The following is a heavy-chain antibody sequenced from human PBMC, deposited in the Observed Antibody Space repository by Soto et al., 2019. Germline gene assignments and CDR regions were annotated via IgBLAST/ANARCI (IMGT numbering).Heavy chain of an antibody. CDR3: ARMLDIVLVPAANYYYYGMNV. Sequence: GESLKISCKGFGYSFTSYWIGWVRQMPGKGLEWMGIIYPGDSDTRYSPSFQGQVTISADKSISTAYLQWSSLKASDTAMYYCARMLDIVLVPAANYYYYGMNVWGQGTTVTVSS. D-gene: IGHD2-2*01. J-gene: IGHJ6*02. V-gene: IGHV5-51*01. CDR2: IYPGDSDT. CDR1: GYSFTSYW.